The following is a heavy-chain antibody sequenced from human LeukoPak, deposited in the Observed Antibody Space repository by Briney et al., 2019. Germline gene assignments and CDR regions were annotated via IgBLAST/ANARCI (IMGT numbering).Heavy chain of an antibody. D-gene: IGHD3-22*01. Sequence: GASVKVSCKASGYTFTSYGISWVRQAPGQGLEWMGRISAYNGNTNYAQKLKGRVTMTTDTSTSTAYMELRSLRADDPAVYYCAREMGYYDSRGYYYGGRAEGMDVWGQGTTVTVSS. J-gene: IGHJ6*02. CDR2: ISAYNGNT. CDR1: GYTFTSYG. CDR3: AREMGYYDSRGYYYGGRAEGMDV. V-gene: IGHV1-18*01.